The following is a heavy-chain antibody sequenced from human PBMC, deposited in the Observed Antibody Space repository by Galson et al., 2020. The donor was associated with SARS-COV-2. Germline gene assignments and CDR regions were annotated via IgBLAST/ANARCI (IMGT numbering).Heavy chain of an antibody. CDR2: ISYDGSNK. V-gene: IGHV3-30*04. CDR3: ARDRDDYGDYVYFDY. CDR1: GFTFSSYA. D-gene: IGHD4-17*01. Sequence: GESLKISCAASGFTFSSYAMHWVRQAPGKGLEWVGVISYDGSNKYYADSMKGRFTISRDNSKNTLYLQMNSLRAEDTAVYYCARDRDDYGDYVYFDYWGQGTLVTVSS. J-gene: IGHJ4*02.